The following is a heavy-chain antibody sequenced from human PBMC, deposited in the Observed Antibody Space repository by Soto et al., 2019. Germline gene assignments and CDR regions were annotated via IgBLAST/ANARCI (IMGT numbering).Heavy chain of an antibody. J-gene: IGHJ4*02. CDR1: GGSISSGGYY. D-gene: IGHD6-6*01. CDR2: IFHSGST. Sequence: PSETLSLTCAVSGGSISSGGYYWRWNRQPPGKCLAGSGYIFHSGSTHYNPSLKSRVTISVDRSKNQFSLKLSSVTAADTAVYYCARTYSSSPLFDYWGQRTLVPVSS. V-gene: IGHV4-30-2*01. CDR3: ARTYSSSPLFDY.